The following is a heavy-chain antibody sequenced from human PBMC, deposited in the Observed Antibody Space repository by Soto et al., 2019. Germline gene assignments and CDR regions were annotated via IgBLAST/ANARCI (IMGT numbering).Heavy chain of an antibody. CDR2: ISNIGFT. CDR3: TTQGFGGLHGLVDV. J-gene: IGHJ6*02. V-gene: IGHV4-59*08. Sequence: QVQLQESGPGLVKPSETLSLTCTVYHFSNHYCSWIRLSPGKGLEWIGYISNIGFTRYNPSLKSRVNISVDTSKNQFSLKLTSVTAADTAVYYCTTQGFGGLHGLVDVWGQGTTVTVSS. CDR1: HFSNHY. D-gene: IGHD3-10*01.